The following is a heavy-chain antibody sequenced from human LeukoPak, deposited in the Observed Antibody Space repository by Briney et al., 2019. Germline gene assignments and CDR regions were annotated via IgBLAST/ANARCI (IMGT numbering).Heavy chain of an antibody. D-gene: IGHD4-17*01. CDR2: ISYDGSNK. V-gene: IGHV3-30*03. CDR1: GFTFNSFG. J-gene: IGHJ4*02. Sequence: GGSLRLSCAASGFTFNSFGMHWVRQAPGKGLEWVAVISYDGSNKYSADSVKGRFTISRDNSKNTLYLQMNSLRPEDAAVYYCATDHGFHYGAYFDYWGQGTLVIVSS. CDR3: ATDHGFHYGAYFDY.